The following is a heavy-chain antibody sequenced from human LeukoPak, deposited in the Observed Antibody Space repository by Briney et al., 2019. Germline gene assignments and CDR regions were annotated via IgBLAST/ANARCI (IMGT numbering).Heavy chain of an antibody. J-gene: IGHJ4*02. Sequence: GGSLRLSCAASGFTFSSSGMHWVRQAPGKGLEWVAFIRYDGSNKYYADSVKGRFTISRDNSKNTLYLQMNSLRAEDTAVYYCAKDSRTYYYGSGSFSLPKRPLGYFDDWGQGTLVTVSS. V-gene: IGHV3-30*02. CDR1: GFTFSSSG. D-gene: IGHD3-10*01. CDR2: IRYDGSNK. CDR3: AKDSRTYYYGSGSFSLPKRPLGYFDD.